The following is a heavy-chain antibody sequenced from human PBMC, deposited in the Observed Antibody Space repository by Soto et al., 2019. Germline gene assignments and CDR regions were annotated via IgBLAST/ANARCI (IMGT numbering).Heavy chain of an antibody. J-gene: IGHJ3*02. V-gene: IGHV1-46*01. D-gene: IGHD2-2*01. CDR2: INPNGGDA. CDR3: ARERYCSSTSCPPDAFDI. CDR1: GYTFACYH. Sequence: ASMTVSCKSSGYTFACYHVHCVRQATGQGLEWMGIINPNGGDASYAQKFQGRVTITADKSTSTAYMELSSLRSEDTAVYYCARERYCSSTSCPPDAFDIWGQGTMVTVSS.